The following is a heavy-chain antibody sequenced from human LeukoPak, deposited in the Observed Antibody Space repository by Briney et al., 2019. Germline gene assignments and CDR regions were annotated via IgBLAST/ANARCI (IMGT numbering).Heavy chain of an antibody. CDR3: TRGPAGSYGRFDP. CDR2: ISPDGSNT. J-gene: IGHJ5*02. CDR1: GFTLSSYW. D-gene: IGHD4-17*01. V-gene: IGHV3-74*01. Sequence: QPGGSLRLSCAASGFTLSSYWMHRVRQAPGKGLVWVSRISPDGSNTYYADSVKGRFTISRDNAKDTLYLQMNSLRDEDTAMYYCTRGPAGSYGRFDPWGQGTLVTVSS.